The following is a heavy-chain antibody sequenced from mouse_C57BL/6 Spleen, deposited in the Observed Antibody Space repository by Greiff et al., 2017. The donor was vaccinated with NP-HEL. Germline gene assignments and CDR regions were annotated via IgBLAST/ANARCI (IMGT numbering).Heavy chain of an antibody. V-gene: IGHV5-16*01. CDR1: GFTFSDYY. CDR3: ARDYGTSYYFDY. Sequence: DVKLVESEGGLVQPGSSMKLSCTASGFTFSDYYMAWVRQVPEKGLEWVANINYDGSSTYYLDSLKSRFIISRDNAKNILYLQMSSLKSEDTATYYCARDYGTSYYFDYWGQGTTLTVSS. D-gene: IGHD1-1*01. J-gene: IGHJ2*01. CDR2: INYDGSST.